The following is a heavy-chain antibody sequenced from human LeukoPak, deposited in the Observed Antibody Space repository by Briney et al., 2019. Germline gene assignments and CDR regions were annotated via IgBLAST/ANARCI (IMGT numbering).Heavy chain of an antibody. CDR1: GFTFSSYA. D-gene: IGHD3-22*01. V-gene: IGHV3-23*01. J-gene: IGHJ4*02. Sequence: GGSLRLSCAASGFTFSSYAMSWVRQAPGKGLEWVSAISGSGGSTYYADSVKGRFTISKDNSKNTLYLQMNSLRAEDTAVYYCAKGSYYDSSGSFYFDYWGQGTLVTVSS. CDR2: ISGSGGST. CDR3: AKGSYYDSSGSFYFDY.